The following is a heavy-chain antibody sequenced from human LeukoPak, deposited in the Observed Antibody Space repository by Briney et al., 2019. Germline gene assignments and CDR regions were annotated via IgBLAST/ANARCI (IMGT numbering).Heavy chain of an antibody. D-gene: IGHD6-6*01. Sequence: SETLSLTCEVSGGSINSTNWWTWVRLPPGKGLEWIGEIYHSGSTNYNPSLKSRVTISVDTSKNQFSLKLSSVTAADTAVYYCARLATPSTMAARGRSWFESWGQGTLVTVSS. J-gene: IGHJ5*01. CDR3: ARLATPSTMAARGRSWFES. CDR2: IYHSGST. V-gene: IGHV4-4*02. CDR1: GGSINSTNW.